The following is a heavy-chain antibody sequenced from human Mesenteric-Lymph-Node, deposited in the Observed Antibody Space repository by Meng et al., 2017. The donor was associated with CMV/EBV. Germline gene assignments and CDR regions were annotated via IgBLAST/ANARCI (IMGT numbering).Heavy chain of an antibody. J-gene: IGHJ5*02. V-gene: IGHV4-59*01. CDR2: IYYSGST. D-gene: IGHD5-24*01. CDR1: GDSISRYY. Sequence: SETLSLTCTVSGDSISRYYWSWIRQPPGKGLEWIGWIYYSGSTNYNPSLKSRVTISVDTSKIQFSLNLSSVTAADTAVYYCARVVRATRDGSVWWHNYFDLWGQGTRVTSPQ. CDR3: ARVVRATRDGSVWWHNYFDL.